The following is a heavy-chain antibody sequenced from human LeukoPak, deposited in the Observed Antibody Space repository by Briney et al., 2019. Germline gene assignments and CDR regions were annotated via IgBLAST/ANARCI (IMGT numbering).Heavy chain of an antibody. Sequence: GGSLRLSCAASGFTFSNAWMSWVRQAPGKGLEWVGRIKSKTDGGTTDYAAPVKGRFTISRDDSKNTLYLQMNSLKTEDTAVYYCTTERTAARPRPYYYYYYMDVWGKGTTVTVSS. CDR1: GFTFSNAW. J-gene: IGHJ6*03. D-gene: IGHD6-6*01. CDR2: IKSKTDGGTT. CDR3: TTERTAARPRPYYYYYYMDV. V-gene: IGHV3-15*01.